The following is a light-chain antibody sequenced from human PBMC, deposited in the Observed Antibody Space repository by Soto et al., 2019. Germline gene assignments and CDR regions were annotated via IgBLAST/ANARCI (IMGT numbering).Light chain of an antibody. CDR2: EVA. CDR3: SSYTSYSPLYL. J-gene: IGLJ1*01. V-gene: IGLV2-14*01. CDR1: NSDIGFYNY. Sequence: QSVLTQPASVSGSPGQSITISCTGTNSDIGFYNYVSWYQQHPGEAPKLIIYEVAKRPSGVSSRFSGSKSGNTASLTISALQAEDEADYHCSSYTSYSPLYLFGTGTKVTV.